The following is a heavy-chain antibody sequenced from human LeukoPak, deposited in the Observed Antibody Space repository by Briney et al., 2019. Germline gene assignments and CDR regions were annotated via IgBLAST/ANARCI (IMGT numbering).Heavy chain of an antibody. V-gene: IGHV4-34*12. CDR1: GGSFCGFY. CDR3: ARVRHDPLEYGYYMDL. CDR2: IIHTGIR. J-gene: IGHJ6*03. D-gene: IGHD1-1*01. Sequence: PSEALSLTCSVHGGSFCGFYGRWSRQTPGKGLEGMGEIIHTGIRNYNPSLTHSNPALKSRVTISVGSSKNELSLEVKSLTAAGTGVYYCARVRHDPLEYGYYMDLWGKGTSVTVSS.